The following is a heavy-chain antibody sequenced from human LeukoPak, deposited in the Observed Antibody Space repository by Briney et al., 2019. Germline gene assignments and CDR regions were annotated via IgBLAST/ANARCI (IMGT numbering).Heavy chain of an antibody. V-gene: IGHV4-39*07. J-gene: IGHJ6*03. D-gene: IGHD2-15*01. CDR2: IYYHENT. Sequence: SETLSLTCTVSGGSISSSSDYWGWIRQAPGKGLEWIGSIYYHENTYYNPSVKSRVTISVDTSKNEFSLKLSSVTAADTAVYYCARGYCSGGSCYSYYYYNYMDVWGKGTTVTVSS. CDR1: GGSISSSSDY. CDR3: ARGYCSGGSCYSYYYYNYMDV.